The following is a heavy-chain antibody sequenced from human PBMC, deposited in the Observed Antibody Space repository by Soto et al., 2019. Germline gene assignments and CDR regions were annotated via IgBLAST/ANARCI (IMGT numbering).Heavy chain of an antibody. Sequence: ASVKVSCKASGYTFTSYTLHWVRQAPGQRLEWMGWIKAGNGNTKFSQNLKGRVTITRDTSTSTAYMELRSLRSDDTAVYYCARGRPVVVVAATYYYYMDVWGKGTTVTVSS. CDR3: ARGRPVVVVAATYYYYMDV. CDR2: IKAGNGNT. J-gene: IGHJ6*03. CDR1: GYTFTSYT. V-gene: IGHV1-3*01. D-gene: IGHD2-15*01.